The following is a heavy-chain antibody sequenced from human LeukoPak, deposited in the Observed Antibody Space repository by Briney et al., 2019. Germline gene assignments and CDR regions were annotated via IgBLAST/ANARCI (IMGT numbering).Heavy chain of an antibody. CDR2: IKEDGSET. V-gene: IGHV3-7*03. J-gene: IGHJ1*01. D-gene: IGHD3-22*01. CDR1: GFIFKKYW. Sequence: GESLRLSCAASGFIFKKYWMNWVRQVPGKGLECLANIKEDGSETYYADSVKGRFTISRDNPKNLLFLQINSLRVEDTAVYFCARDMDYYEEYFQHWGQGTLVTVSS. CDR3: ARDMDYYEEYFQH.